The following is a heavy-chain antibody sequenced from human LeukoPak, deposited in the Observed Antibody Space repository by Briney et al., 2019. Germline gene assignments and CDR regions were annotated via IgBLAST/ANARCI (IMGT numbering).Heavy chain of an antibody. CDR1: GFTVSSNY. CDR2: ISSSGSTI. V-gene: IGHV3-11*04. J-gene: IGHJ4*02. Sequence: GGSLRLSCAASGFTVSSNYMSWVRQAPGKGLEWVSYISSSGSTIYYADSVKGRFTISRDNAKNSLYLQMNSLRAEDTALYYCATKGTSWLRNDFWGQGTLVTVSS. D-gene: IGHD5-12*01. CDR3: ATKGTSWLRNDF.